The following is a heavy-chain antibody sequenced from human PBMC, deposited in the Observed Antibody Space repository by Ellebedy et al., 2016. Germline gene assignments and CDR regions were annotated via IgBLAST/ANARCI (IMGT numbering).Heavy chain of an antibody. J-gene: IGHJ6*02. V-gene: IGHV3-30-3*01. CDR2: ISYDGSNK. CDR1: GFTFSSYA. D-gene: IGHD6-13*01. CDR3: ARGIGQLVTYYYYGMDV. Sequence: GGSLRLXXAASGFTFSSYAMHWVRQAPGKGLEWVAVISYDGSNKYYADSVKGRFTISRDNSKNTLYLQMNSLRAEDTAVYYCARGIGQLVTYYYYGMDVWGQGTTVTVSS.